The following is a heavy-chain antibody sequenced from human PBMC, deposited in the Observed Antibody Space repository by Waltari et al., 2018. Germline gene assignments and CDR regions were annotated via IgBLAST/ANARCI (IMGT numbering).Heavy chain of an antibody. Sequence: EVQLVESGGGLVQPGGSLRLSCAASGFTFSSYWMSWVRQAPGKVMEWVANIKEDGSEKYYVDSVKGRFTISRDNAKNSLYLQMNSLRAEDTAVYYCAREVKGAFDIWGQGTMVTVSS. CDR2: IKEDGSEK. CDR1: GFTFSSYW. J-gene: IGHJ3*02. CDR3: AREVKGAFDI. V-gene: IGHV3-7*01. D-gene: IGHD2-21*01.